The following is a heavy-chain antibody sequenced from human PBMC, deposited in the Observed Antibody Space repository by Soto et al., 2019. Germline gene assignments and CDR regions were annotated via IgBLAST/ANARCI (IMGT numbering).Heavy chain of an antibody. V-gene: IGHV3-23*01. Sequence: AGGSLRLSCGVSGFTFSTYAMNWVRQAPGKGLEWLSLISGSGSGTYYADSVKGRFTISRDNSENTLYLQMNSLRAEDTAVYYCAKDQGNTIVGASRGFAHWGHGSPVTVSS. CDR1: GFTFSTYA. CDR3: AKDQGNTIVGASRGFAH. J-gene: IGHJ4*01. D-gene: IGHD1-26*01. CDR2: ISGSGSGT.